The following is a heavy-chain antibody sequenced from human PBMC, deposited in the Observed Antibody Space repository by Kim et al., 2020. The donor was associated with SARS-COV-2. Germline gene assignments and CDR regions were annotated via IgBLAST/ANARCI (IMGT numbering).Heavy chain of an antibody. CDR1: GYTFTGYY. D-gene: IGHD6-13*01. CDR2: INPNSGGT. V-gene: IGHV1-2*06. J-gene: IGHJ6*02. CDR3: ARDIGAAAGKNYYYYYGMDV. Sequence: ASVKVSCKASGYTFTGYYMHWVRQAPGQGLEWMGRINPNSGGTNYAQKFQGRVTMTRDTSISTAYMELSRLRSDDTAVYYCARDIGAAAGKNYYYYYGMDVWGQGTTVTVSS.